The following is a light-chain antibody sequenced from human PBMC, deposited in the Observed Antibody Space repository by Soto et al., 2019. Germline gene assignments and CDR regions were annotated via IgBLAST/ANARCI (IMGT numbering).Light chain of an antibody. CDR2: DDS. V-gene: IGLV3-21*02. CDR3: QVWDSSTDHYV. J-gene: IGLJ1*01. CDR1: NIGSNR. Sequence: SYELTQPPSVSVARGQTARITCGGNNIGSNRVHWYHQKPGQAPVLVVYDDSDRPSGIPERFSGFNSGNTATLIISRVEAGDEADYFCQVWDSSTDHYVFGTGTKVTVL.